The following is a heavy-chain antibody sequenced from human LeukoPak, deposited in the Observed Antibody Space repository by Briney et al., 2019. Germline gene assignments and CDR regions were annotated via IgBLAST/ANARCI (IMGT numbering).Heavy chain of an antibody. CDR3: TREPLP. J-gene: IGHJ5*02. CDR1: GGSFSSGDYS. CDR2: IYGGGSA. V-gene: IGHV4-61*02. Sequence: SETLSLTCTVSGGSFSSGDYSWNWIRQPAGKGLEWIGRIYGGGSASYNPSLKSRVTVAADTSKNLLSLRLTSVTAADTAIYYCTREPLPWGQGTLVTVSS.